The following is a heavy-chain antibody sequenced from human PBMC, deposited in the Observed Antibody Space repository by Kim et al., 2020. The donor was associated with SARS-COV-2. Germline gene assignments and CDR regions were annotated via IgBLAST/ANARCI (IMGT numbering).Heavy chain of an antibody. D-gene: IGHD6-6*01. CDR1: GGTFSSYA. CDR2: IIPILGIA. Sequence: SVKVSCKASGGTFSSYAISWVRQAPGQGLEWMGRIIPILGIANYAQKFQGRVTITADKSTSTAYMELSSLRSEDTAVYYCARDNEGSSYYYYYGMDVWGQGTTVTVSS. V-gene: IGHV1-69*04. J-gene: IGHJ6*02. CDR3: ARDNEGSSYYYYYGMDV.